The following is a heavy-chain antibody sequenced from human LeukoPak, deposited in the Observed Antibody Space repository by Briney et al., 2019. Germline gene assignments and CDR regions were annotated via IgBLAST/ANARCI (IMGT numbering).Heavy chain of an antibody. CDR2: INHSGST. Sequence: PSETLSLTCAVSGGSFSGYYWSWIRQPPGKGLEWIGEINHSGSTNYNPSLKNRVTISVDTSKNQFSLKLSSVTAADTAVYYCAREYYDFWSGSFQHWGQGTLVTVSS. CDR1: GGSFSGYY. D-gene: IGHD3-3*01. J-gene: IGHJ1*01. CDR3: AREYYDFWSGSFQH. V-gene: IGHV4-34*01.